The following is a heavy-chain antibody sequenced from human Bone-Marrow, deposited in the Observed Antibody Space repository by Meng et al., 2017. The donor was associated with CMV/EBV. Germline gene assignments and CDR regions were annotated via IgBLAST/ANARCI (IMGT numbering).Heavy chain of an antibody. J-gene: IGHJ4*02. D-gene: IGHD3-3*01. CDR1: GGTFSSYA. Sequence: ASVKVSCKASGGTFSSYAISWVRQAPGQGLEWMGWISTYNGKANYAQKFQDRVTMTTDTSTSIAYMEVRSLRSDDTAVYYCARKPWSGYYGDFDYWGQGTLVTVSS. CDR3: ARKPWSGYYGDFDY. V-gene: IGHV1-18*01. CDR2: ISTYNGKA.